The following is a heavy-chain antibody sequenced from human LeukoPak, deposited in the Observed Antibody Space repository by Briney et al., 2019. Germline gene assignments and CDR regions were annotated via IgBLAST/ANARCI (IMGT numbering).Heavy chain of an antibody. CDR2: LSGRGGSGT. V-gene: IGHV3-23*01. D-gene: IGHD6-13*01. J-gene: IGHJ4*02. Sequence: GGSLRLSCAPSGFTFRLHGVPGARPPPGRGLEGVADLSGRGGSGTFYGDSVKGRFTMSRDKSRNTVHLDKNSLRLEDSAVYCCARGFSFSWLGHYFDHWGEGAVVAVSS. CDR3: ARGFSFSWLGHYFDH. CDR1: GFTFRLHG.